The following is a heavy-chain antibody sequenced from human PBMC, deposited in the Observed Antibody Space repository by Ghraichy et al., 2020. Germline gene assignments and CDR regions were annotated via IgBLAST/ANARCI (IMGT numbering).Heavy chain of an antibody. CDR1: GFRFRDHY. D-gene: IGHD1-7*01. J-gene: IGHJ5*02. CDR3: VREGQELGKSGFDL. V-gene: IGHV3-11*06. CDR2: ISRRGRDT. Sequence: GESLNISCAASGFRFRDHYMSWIRQAPVKGLEWVSLISRRGRDTNYADSVRGRFTISRDDAKSSLYLQLNTLRAEDTAVYYCVREGQELGKSGFDLWGQGTLVTVSS.